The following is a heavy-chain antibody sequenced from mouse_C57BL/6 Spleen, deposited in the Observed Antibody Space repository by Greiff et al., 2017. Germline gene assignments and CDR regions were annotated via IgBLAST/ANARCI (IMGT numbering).Heavy chain of an antibody. CDR3: ARGELGPPFDY. V-gene: IGHV14-2*01. J-gene: IGHJ2*01. CDR1: GFNIKDYY. D-gene: IGHD4-1*01. CDR2: IDPEDGET. Sequence: EVQVVESGAELVKPGASVKLSCTASGFNIKDYYMHWVKQRTEQGLEWIGRIDPEDGETKYAPKFQGKATITADTSSNTAYLQLSSLTSEDTAVYFCARGELGPPFDYWGQGTTLTVSS.